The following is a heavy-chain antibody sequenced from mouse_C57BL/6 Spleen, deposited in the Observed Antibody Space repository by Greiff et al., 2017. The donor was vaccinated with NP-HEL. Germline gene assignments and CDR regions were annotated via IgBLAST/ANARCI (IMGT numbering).Heavy chain of an antibody. CDR1: GYAFRSSW. CDR2: IYPGDGDT. J-gene: IGHJ2*01. V-gene: IGHV1-82*01. CDR3: AIDGSSPYYFDD. D-gene: IGHD1-1*01. Sequence: QVQLQQSGPELVQPGASVKISCQASGYAFRSSWLNWVKQRPGQGLEWIGRIYPGDGDTNYNGKFKGKATLTADKSSSTAYMQLSSLTSEDSAVYVGAIDGSSPYYFDDWGQGTTLTVSS.